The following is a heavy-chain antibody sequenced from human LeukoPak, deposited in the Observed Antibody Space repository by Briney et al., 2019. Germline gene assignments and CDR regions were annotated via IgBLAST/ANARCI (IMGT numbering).Heavy chain of an antibody. D-gene: IGHD5-24*01. CDR2: INHSGST. CDR3: ARLTRWLQNADH. J-gene: IGHJ5*02. V-gene: IGHV4-34*01. CDR1: GGSFSGYY. Sequence: PSETLSLTCAVYGGSFSGYYWSWIRQRPGKGLEWIGEINHSGSTNYNPSLKSRVTISVDTSKNQFSLKLSSVTAADTAVYYCARLTRWLQNADHWGQGTLVTVSS.